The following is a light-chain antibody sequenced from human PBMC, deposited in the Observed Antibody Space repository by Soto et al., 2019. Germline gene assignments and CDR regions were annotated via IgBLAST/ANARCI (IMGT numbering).Light chain of an antibody. CDR1: SSDVGGSNY. CDR2: EVN. V-gene: IGLV2-14*01. Sequence: QSVLTQPASVSGSPGQTITISCTGTSSDVGGSNYVSWYQHHPGKAPKLMIYEVNNRPSGVSNRFSGSKSGNTASLTISGLQAEDGADYYCSSYTSNSPVVFGGGTKLTVL. J-gene: IGLJ2*01. CDR3: SSYTSNSPVV.